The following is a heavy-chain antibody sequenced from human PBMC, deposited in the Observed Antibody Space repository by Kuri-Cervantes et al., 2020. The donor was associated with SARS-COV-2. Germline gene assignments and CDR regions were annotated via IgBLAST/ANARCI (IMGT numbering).Heavy chain of an antibody. V-gene: IGHV1-2*02. D-gene: IGHD2-2*01. CDR3: ARVGCSSTSCYRAIDY. J-gene: IGHJ4*02. CDR1: GYTFTGYY. Sequence: ASVKVSCKASGYTFTGYYMHWVRQAPGQGLEWMGWINPNSGGTNYAQKFQGRVTMTRDTSISTAYMEPSRLRSDDTAVYYCARVGCSSTSCYRAIDYWGQGTLVTVSS. CDR2: INPNSGGT.